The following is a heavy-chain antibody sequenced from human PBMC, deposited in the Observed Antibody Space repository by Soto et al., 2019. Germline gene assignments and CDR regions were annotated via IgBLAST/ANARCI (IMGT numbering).Heavy chain of an antibody. CDR2: IIPILGIA. J-gene: IGHJ4*02. D-gene: IGHD4-17*01. V-gene: IGHV1-69*02. CDR1: GGTFSSYT. Sequence: QVQLVQSGAEVKKPGSSVKVSCKASGGTFSSYTISWVRQAPGQGLEWMGRIIPILGIANYAQKFQGRVTITADKCTRTAYMELSSLRSEDTAVYYCARADYGDYDLAYWGQGTLVTVSS. CDR3: ARADYGDYDLAY.